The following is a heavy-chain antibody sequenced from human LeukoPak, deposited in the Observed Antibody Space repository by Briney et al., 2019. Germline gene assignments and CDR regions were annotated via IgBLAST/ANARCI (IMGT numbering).Heavy chain of an antibody. CDR1: GFTFSSYW. CDR3: ARGGAGYSSGWFDY. D-gene: IGHD6-19*01. J-gene: IGHJ4*02. CDR2: IKKDGSEK. Sequence: GGSLRLSCAASGFTFSSYWMSWVRRAPGKGLEWVANIKKDGSEKYYVDSGKGRFTISRDNAKNSLYLQMNSLRAEDTAIYYCARGGAGYSSGWFDYWGQGTLVTVSS. V-gene: IGHV3-7*01.